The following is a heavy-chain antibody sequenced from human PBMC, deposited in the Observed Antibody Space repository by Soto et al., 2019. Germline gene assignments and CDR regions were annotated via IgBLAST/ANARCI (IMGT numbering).Heavy chain of an antibody. CDR3: ARGVYQQLVLKDYYYYMDV. CDR2: IIPILGIA. Sequence: ASVKVSCKASGGTFSSYTISWVRQAPGQGLEWMGRIIPILGIANYAQKFQGRVTITADKSTSTAYMELSSLRSEDTAVYYCARGVYQQLVLKDYYYYMDVWGKGTTVTVSS. J-gene: IGHJ6*03. CDR1: GGTFSSYT. V-gene: IGHV1-69*02. D-gene: IGHD6-13*01.